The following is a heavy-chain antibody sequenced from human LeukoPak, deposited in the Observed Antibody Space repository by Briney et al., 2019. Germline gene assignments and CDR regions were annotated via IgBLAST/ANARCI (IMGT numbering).Heavy chain of an antibody. CDR3: ARQASSWYDNWFDP. V-gene: IGHV4-4*07. CDR1: GGSISSYY. D-gene: IGHD6-13*01. Sequence: SETLSLTCTVSGGSISSYYWSWIRQPAGKGLEWIGRIYTSGSTNYNPSLKSRVTMSVDTSKNQFSLKLSSVTAADTAVYYCARQASSWYDNWFDPWGQGTLVTVSS. J-gene: IGHJ5*02. CDR2: IYTSGST.